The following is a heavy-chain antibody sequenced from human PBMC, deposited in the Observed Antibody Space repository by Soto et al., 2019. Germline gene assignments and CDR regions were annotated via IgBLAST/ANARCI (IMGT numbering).Heavy chain of an antibody. Sequence: VQSGAEVKKPGSSVKVSCKASGGTFSSYAFSWVRQAPGQGLEWMGGIIPLLATPNYAQKFQGRVTITADKSTSTAYMELSSLRSEDTAVYFCAGGSGASAGSYFDYWGQETLVTVSS. D-gene: IGHD6-13*01. V-gene: IGHV1-69*06. CDR3: AGGSGASAGSYFDY. J-gene: IGHJ4*02. CDR1: GGTFSSYA. CDR2: IIPLLATP.